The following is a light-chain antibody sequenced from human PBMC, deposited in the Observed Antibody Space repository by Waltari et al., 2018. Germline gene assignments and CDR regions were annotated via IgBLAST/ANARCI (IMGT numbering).Light chain of an antibody. Sequence: DIQMTQSPSTLSASIGDRVTITCRASQNVDTWLAWYQQKPGKAPKLLVYKTSTLQSGVPSRFSGSGSGTHFTLTISSLQPDDFATYYCQQYNTYRTFGQGTKVE. CDR1: QNVDTW. J-gene: IGKJ1*01. CDR2: KTS. V-gene: IGKV1-5*03. CDR3: QQYNTYRT.